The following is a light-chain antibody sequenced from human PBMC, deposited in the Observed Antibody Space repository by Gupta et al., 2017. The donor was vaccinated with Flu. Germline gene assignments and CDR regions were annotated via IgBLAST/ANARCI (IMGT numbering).Light chain of an antibody. CDR1: SSDVINYNY. CDR3: CSHAGSKKWV. Sequence: QSALTQPRSVSGSPGQSVTISCTGSSSDVINYNYVSWYQHHPGKAPKLMIYSVTMRPSGVPDRFSGSKSGNTASLTISGLQADDEADYYCCSHAGSKKWVFDGGTKLTVL. J-gene: IGLJ3*02. V-gene: IGLV2-11*01. CDR2: SVT.